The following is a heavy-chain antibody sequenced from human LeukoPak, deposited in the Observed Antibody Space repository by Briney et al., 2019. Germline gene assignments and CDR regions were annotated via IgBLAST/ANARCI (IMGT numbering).Heavy chain of an antibody. V-gene: IGHV3-15*01. D-gene: IGHD5-24*01. CDR3: TTDTAGYNTFDF. CDR2: IRSKTDGGTT. Sequence: PGGSLRLSCAASRFTFSNAWMSWVRQAPGKGLEWVGRIRSKTDGGTTDYAAPVKGRFTISRDDSKTTLFLQMDSLKTEDTAVYHCTTDTAGYNTFDFWGQGTLVTVSS. CDR1: RFTFSNAW. J-gene: IGHJ4*02.